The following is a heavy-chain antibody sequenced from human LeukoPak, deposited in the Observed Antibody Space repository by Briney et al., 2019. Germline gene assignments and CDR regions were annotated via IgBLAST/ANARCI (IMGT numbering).Heavy chain of an antibody. J-gene: IGHJ6*03. V-gene: IGHV1-2*02. D-gene: IGHD7-27*01. CDR1: GYTFTGYY. CDR3: ARTLGIQVYYYYMDV. Sequence: KSGASLKVSCKASGYTFTGYYMHWVRQAPGQGLEWMGWINPNSGGTNYAQKFQGRVTMTRDTSISTAYMELSRLRSDDTAVYYCARTLGIQVYYYYMDVWGKGTTVTVSS. CDR2: INPNSGGT.